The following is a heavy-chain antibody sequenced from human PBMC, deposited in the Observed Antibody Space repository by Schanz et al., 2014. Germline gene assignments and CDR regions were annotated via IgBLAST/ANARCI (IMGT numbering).Heavy chain of an antibody. Sequence: EVQLVESGGGLVKPGGSLRLSCAASGFSFSTYAMNWVRQAPGKGLEWVSLISGRGDSTHYADSVKGRFTISRDNSDNTLYLQMNNLRAEDTAVYYCAKVREWWPYYFDYWGQGTLVTVSS. CDR1: GFSFSTYA. V-gene: IGHV3-23*04. J-gene: IGHJ4*02. CDR2: ISGRGDST. D-gene: IGHD2-15*01. CDR3: AKVREWWPYYFDY.